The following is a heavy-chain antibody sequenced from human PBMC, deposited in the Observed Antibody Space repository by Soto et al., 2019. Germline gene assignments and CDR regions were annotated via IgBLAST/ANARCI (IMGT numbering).Heavy chain of an antibody. D-gene: IGHD1-20*01. J-gene: IGHJ3*02. CDR1: GFTFSSYA. Sequence: EVQLLESGGGLVQPGGSLRLSCAASGFTFSSYAVNWVRQVPGTGLEWVSATSGSGDVTHYADSVKGRFTISRDNSKNSQYLQMTRMRAADTAIYCCAKVLLITATLLALDIWGQGTTVTVSS. V-gene: IGHV3-23*01. CDR2: TSGSGDVT. CDR3: AKVLLITATLLALDI.